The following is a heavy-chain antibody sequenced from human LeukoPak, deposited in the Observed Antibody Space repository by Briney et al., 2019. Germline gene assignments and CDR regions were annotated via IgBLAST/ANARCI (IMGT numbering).Heavy chain of an antibody. CDR1: GGSISSSSYY. D-gene: IGHD3-22*01. CDR2: IYYSGST. J-gene: IGHJ3*02. V-gene: IGHV4-39*01. Sequence: SETLSLTCTVSGGSISSSSYYWGWIRQPPGKGLEWIGSIYYSGSTYYNPSLKSRVTISVDTSKNQFSLKLSPVTAADTAVYYCARQLYYYDREAAGAFDIWGQGTMVTVSS. CDR3: ARQLYYYDREAAGAFDI.